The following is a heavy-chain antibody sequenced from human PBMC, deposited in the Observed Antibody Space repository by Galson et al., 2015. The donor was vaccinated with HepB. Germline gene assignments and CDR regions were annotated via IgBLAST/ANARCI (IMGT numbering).Heavy chain of an antibody. CDR3: ARHPLKGPGRVEYFHH. D-gene: IGHD1-14*01. CDR2: ISGSGAST. J-gene: IGHJ1*01. Sequence: SLRLSCAASGFTFSSYSMNWVRQAPGKGLEWVSGISGSGASTYYADSVRGRFTISRDNSKNTLFLQMNSLRADDTAVYYCARHPLKGPGRVEYFHHWGQGTLVTVSS. V-gene: IGHV3-23*01. CDR1: GFTFSSYS.